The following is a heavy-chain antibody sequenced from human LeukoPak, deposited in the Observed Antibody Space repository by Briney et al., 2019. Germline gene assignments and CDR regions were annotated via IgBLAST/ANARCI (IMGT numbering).Heavy chain of an antibody. D-gene: IGHD2-15*01. V-gene: IGHV4-4*07. CDR1: GGSINNYY. CDR3: ARGRYCSADICSGGDAFDI. Sequence: SETLSLTCTVSGGSINNYYWSWIRQPAGKGLEWIGRIYTRGSTNYNPSLKSRVTMSIDTSKNQFSLKLSSVTAADTAVYYCARGRYCSADICSGGDAFDIWGQGTMVSVSS. CDR2: IYTRGST. J-gene: IGHJ3*02.